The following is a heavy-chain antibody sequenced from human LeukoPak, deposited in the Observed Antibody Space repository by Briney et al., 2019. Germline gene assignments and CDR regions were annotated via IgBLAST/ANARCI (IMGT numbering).Heavy chain of an antibody. Sequence: SRYTYTQYTLDRVRDITGKGLEWMGIIFPGDSHTLYSPSLRRQATMSADRSVSTAYLKWSSLKASDTAMYYCSRLLGSSSSSWASFDYWGQGTLVTVSS. D-gene: IGHD6-13*01. CDR1: RYTYTQYT. J-gene: IGHJ4*02. CDR3: SRLLGSSSSSWASFDY. V-gene: IGHV5-51*01. CDR2: IFPGDSHT.